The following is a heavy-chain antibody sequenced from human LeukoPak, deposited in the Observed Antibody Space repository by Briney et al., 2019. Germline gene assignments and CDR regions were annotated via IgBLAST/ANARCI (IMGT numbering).Heavy chain of an antibody. CDR3: ARDLGFTMFLYGTDV. J-gene: IGHJ6*02. V-gene: IGHV3-30*03. Sequence: GGSLRLSCAASGFTFSSYGMHWVRQAPGKGLEWVAVISYDGSNKYYADSVKGRFTISRDNSKNTLYLQMNSLRAEDTAVYYCARDLGFTMFLYGTDVWGQGTTVTVSS. D-gene: IGHD3-10*02. CDR1: GFTFSSYG. CDR2: ISYDGSNK.